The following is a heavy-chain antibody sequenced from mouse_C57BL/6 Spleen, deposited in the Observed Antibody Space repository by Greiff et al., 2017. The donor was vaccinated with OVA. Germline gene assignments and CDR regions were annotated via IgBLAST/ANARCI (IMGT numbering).Heavy chain of an antibody. D-gene: IGHD4-1*01. CDR1: GYTFTSYW. CDR2: IYPGNSDT. V-gene: IGHV1-5*01. J-gene: IGHJ2*01. Sequence: EVQLHQSGTVLARPGASVKMSCKTSGYTFTSYWMHWVKQRPGQGLEWIGAIYPGNSDTSYNQKFKGKAKLTAVTSASTAYMELSSLTNEDSAVYYCTRVLTGTGYFDYWGQGTTLTVSS. CDR3: TRVLTGTGYFDY.